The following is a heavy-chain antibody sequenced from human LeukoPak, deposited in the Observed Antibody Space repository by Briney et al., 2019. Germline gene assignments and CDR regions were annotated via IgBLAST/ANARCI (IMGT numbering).Heavy chain of an antibody. D-gene: IGHD3-22*01. Sequence: GGSLRLSCAAPGFTFSGYYMSWIRQAPGKGLEWVSIIYDDDKTYNAESVKGRFTISRDNPKNTLYLQMNSLRAEDTAVYYCARDTYYYDLSGRYSVGASDFWGQGTMVTVSS. CDR1: GFTFSGYY. J-gene: IGHJ3*01. V-gene: IGHV3-53*01. CDR2: IYDDDKT. CDR3: ARDTYYYDLSGRYSVGASDF.